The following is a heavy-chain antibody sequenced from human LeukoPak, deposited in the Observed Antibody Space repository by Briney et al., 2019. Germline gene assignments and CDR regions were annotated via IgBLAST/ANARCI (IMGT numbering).Heavy chain of an antibody. Sequence: SGPALVKPTQTPTLTCTFSGFSLSTSGMRVSWIRQPPGKALEWLARIDWDDDKFYSTSLKTRLTISKDTSKNQVVLTMTNMDPVDTATYYCARMGVATFDYWGQGTLVTVSS. J-gene: IGHJ4*02. CDR2: IDWDDDK. CDR1: GFSLSTSGMR. V-gene: IGHV2-70*04. CDR3: ARMGVATFDY. D-gene: IGHD1-1*01.